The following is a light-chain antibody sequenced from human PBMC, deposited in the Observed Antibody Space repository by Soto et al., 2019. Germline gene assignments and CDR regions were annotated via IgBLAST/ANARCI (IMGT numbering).Light chain of an antibody. CDR1: SSDVGGYNY. Sequence: QSALTQPPSASGSPGQSVTISCTGTSSDVGGYNYVSWYQQHPGKAPKLMIYEVSQRPSGVPDRFSGSKSGNTASLTVSGLQTEDEADYFCSSYAGSNNVVFAGGTKLTVL. V-gene: IGLV2-8*01. J-gene: IGLJ2*01. CDR3: SSYAGSNNVV. CDR2: EVS.